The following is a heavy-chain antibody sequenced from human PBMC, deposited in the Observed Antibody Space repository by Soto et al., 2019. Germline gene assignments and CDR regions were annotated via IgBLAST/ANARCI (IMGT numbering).Heavy chain of an antibody. Sequence: GGSLRLSCAASGFTVSTNFMTWVRQAPGKGLEWVSGVTRGGSAYYADSVKGRFTISRDNSKNTVFLQMNSLRAEDTAIYYCAKDDCSICNGPAYNFDMDVWGQGTTVTVSS. V-gene: IGHV3-53*01. D-gene: IGHD2-15*01. J-gene: IGHJ6*02. CDR2: VTRGGSA. CDR1: GFTVSTNF. CDR3: AKDDCSICNGPAYNFDMDV.